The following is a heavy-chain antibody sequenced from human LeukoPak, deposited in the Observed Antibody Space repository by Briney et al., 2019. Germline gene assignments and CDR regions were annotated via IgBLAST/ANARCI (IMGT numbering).Heavy chain of an antibody. J-gene: IGHJ4*02. CDR3: AKEGRSLQTY. D-gene: IGHD5-24*01. CDR2: IRHDGSDK. V-gene: IGHV3-7*03. CDR1: GFTFNNHW. Sequence: GGSLRLSCAASGFTFNNHWMSWVRQAPGKGLEWVANIRHDGSDKKYVDSVKGRFTISRDNAKNSLYLQMNSLRVEDTAVYYCAKEGRSLQTYWGQGTLVTVSS.